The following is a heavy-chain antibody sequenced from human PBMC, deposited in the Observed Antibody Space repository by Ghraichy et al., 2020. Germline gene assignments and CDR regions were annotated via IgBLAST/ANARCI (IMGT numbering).Heavy chain of an antibody. CDR2: ISGSGGTT. V-gene: IGHV3-23*01. CDR1: GFTFSSYA. D-gene: IGHD6-6*01. Sequence: GGSLRLSCAASGFTFSSYAMSWVRQAPGKGLEWVSPISGSGGTTYYVDSVKGRFTISRDDSKNTVYLQMNSLRAEDTAVYYCAKHLGSSWGAAWFDPWGQGTLVTVSS. CDR3: AKHLGSSWGAAWFDP. J-gene: IGHJ5*02.